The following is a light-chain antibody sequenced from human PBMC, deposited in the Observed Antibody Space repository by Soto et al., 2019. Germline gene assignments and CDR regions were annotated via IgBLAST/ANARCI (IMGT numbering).Light chain of an antibody. CDR2: SAS. J-gene: IGKJ5*01. Sequence: EIVLTQSPGTLSLSPGERATLSCRASQSISSYLAWYQQKPGQAPRLLIYSASNRATGIPGRFSGSGSGTDFTLTISSLEPEDFAVYYCQQRSDWPITFGQGTRLE. CDR3: QQRSDWPIT. CDR1: QSISSY. V-gene: IGKV3-11*01.